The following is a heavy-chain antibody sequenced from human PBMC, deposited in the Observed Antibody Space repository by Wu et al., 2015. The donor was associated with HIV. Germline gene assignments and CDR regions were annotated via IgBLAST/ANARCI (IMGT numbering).Heavy chain of an antibody. D-gene: IGHD1-14*01. CDR3: GGGTVEISACGVADT. CDR1: GFIFSSYV. J-gene: IGHJ5*02. Sequence: QMQLVQSGPLIKKPGTSVQVSCKASGFIFSSYVIQWVRQTRGQRLEWIGWIVIGSYVTNYAQSFQERITFTRDLSTDTTYMELRTLDSEDTAVYYCGGGTVEISACGVADTWGQGTLVTVSS. V-gene: IGHV1-58*02. CDR2: IVIGSYVT.